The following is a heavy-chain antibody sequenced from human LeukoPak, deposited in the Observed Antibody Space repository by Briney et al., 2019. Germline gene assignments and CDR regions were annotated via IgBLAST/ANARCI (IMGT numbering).Heavy chain of an antibody. CDR2: MNPNSGNT. V-gene: IGHV1-8*03. CDR1: GYTFTSYD. D-gene: IGHD6-19*01. CDR3: ARGSDSSAYNI. Sequence: ASVKVSCKXSGYTFTSYDINWVRRATGQGLEWMGWMNPNSGNTGYAQKFQGRVTITRNTSISTAYMELSSLRSEDTAVYYCARGSDSSAYNIWGQGTMVTVSS. J-gene: IGHJ3*02.